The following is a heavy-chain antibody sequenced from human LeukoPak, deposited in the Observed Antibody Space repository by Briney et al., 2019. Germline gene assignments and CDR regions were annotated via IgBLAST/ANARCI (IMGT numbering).Heavy chain of an antibody. Sequence: SETLSLTCTVSGGSISSYYWSWIRQPPGKGLEWIGYIYYSGRTNYNPSLKSRVTISVDTSKNQFSLKLSSVTAADTAVYYCARGQIPPGYDSSGYSGYYFDYWGQGTLVTVSS. J-gene: IGHJ4*02. V-gene: IGHV4-59*01. CDR1: GGSISSYY. CDR3: ARGQIPPGYDSSGYSGYYFDY. CDR2: IYYSGRT. D-gene: IGHD3-22*01.